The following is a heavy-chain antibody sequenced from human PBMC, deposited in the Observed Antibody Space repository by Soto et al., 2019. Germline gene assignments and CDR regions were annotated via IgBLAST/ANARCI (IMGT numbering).Heavy chain of an antibody. V-gene: IGHV4-59*01. D-gene: IGHD7-27*01. CDR1: GGSISSYY. CDR3: AGGRTASGDTLYFDY. CDR2: IYYSGST. J-gene: IGHJ4*02. Sequence: SETLSLTCTVSGGSISSYYWSWIRQPPGKGLEWIGYIYYSGSTNYNPSLKSRVTISVDTSKNQFSLKLSSVTAADTAVYYCAGGRTASGDTLYFDYWGQGTLVTVSS.